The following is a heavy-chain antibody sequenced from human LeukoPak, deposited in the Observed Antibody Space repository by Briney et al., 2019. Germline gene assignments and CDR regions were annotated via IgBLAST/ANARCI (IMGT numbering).Heavy chain of an antibody. Sequence: PGGSLRLSCAASGFTLSSYAMSWVRQAPGKGLEWVSAISDTGNTYHADSVKGRFTISRDSSKNTLFLQMNRLRPEDAAVYYCAKAGAVVVVAAKYFDYWGQGTLVTVSS. CDR3: AKAGAVVVVAAKYFDY. CDR1: GFTLSSYA. J-gene: IGHJ4*02. V-gene: IGHV3-23*01. D-gene: IGHD2-15*01. CDR2: ISDTGNT.